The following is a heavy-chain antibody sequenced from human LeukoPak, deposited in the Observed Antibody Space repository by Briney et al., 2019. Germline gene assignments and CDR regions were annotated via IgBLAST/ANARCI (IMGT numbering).Heavy chain of an antibody. V-gene: IGHV4-31*03. Sequence: TLSLTCTVSGDSISSGDYYWRWIRQHPGKGLEWIGYIYYSGSTYYNPSLESRVTISVDTSKNQFSLKLTSVTVADTAVYYCARDGDWGQGTLVTVSS. D-gene: IGHD3-16*01. J-gene: IGHJ4*02. CDR3: ARDGD. CDR2: IYYSGST. CDR1: GDSISSGDYY.